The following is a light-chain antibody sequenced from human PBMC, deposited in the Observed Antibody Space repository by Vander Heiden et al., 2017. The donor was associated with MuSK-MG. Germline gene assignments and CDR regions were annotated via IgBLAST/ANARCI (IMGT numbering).Light chain of an antibody. Sequence: DIQMTQSPSSLSASVGDRVTITCRASQGISTHLAWFQQKPGKVPSLLIYAAATLQSGVPSRFRGGGSGTDLTLTITSLQPEDVATYYCQKYNSAPFTFGPGTKVDIK. CDR1: QGISTH. V-gene: IGKV1-27*01. J-gene: IGKJ3*01. CDR3: QKYNSAPFT. CDR2: AAA.